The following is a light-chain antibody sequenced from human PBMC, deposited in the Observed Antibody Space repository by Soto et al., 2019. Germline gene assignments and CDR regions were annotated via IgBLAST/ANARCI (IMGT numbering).Light chain of an antibody. J-gene: IGLJ2*01. CDR1: ISDIGGNS. CDR2: RND. CDR3: ASWDESVSGPV. Sequence: QSLLPQPPSASGTPGQRVTISCSGRISDIGGNSVYCYHQLPGTAPKLLIRRNDQRPSGFPDRFSGFKSGTSASLAISGLRSEDETLNYCASWDESVSGPVFGGGTKLTVL. V-gene: IGLV1-47*01.